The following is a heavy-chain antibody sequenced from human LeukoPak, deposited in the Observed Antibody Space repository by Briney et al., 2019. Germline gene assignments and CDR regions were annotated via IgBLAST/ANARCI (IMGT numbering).Heavy chain of an antibody. CDR2: ISSSSSHM. J-gene: IGHJ4*02. CDR3: ARAPLSGNSYSGSYYPDY. V-gene: IGHV3-21*01. D-gene: IGHD1-26*01. CDR1: GFTFSNYW. Sequence: GGSLRPSCAASGFTFSNYWIHWVRQAPGKGLEWVSSISSSSSHMYYVDSVKGRFTISRDNAKNSLYLQMNSLRAEDTAVYYCARAPLSGNSYSGSYYPDYWGQGTLVTVSS.